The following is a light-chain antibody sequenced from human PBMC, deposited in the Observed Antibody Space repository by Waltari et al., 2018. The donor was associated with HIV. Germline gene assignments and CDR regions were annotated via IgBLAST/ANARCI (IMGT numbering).Light chain of an antibody. CDR2: DAS. J-gene: IGKJ1*01. V-gene: IGKV3-11*01. Sequence: EIVLTQSPATLSLSPGERATLSCRASQSVSSYLAWYQQKPGQAPRLLIYDASNRATGIPARFSGSVSGTDFTLNSSSLESEDFAVYYCQQRRNWPKTFGQGTKVEIK. CDR1: QSVSSY. CDR3: QQRRNWPKT.